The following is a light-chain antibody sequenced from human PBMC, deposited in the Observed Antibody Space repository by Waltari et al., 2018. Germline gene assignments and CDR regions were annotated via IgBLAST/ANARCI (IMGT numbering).Light chain of an antibody. J-gene: IGKJ2*01. CDR1: QSLAFSDGKTY. V-gene: IGKV2-30*01. CDR3: MEGAQWYT. Sequence: VVLTQSPLSLSVTPGQSASVSCRSSQSLAFSDGKTYLNWFHQRPGQSPRRLIYKVSNRESGVPDRISGSGSGTDFALKISRVEAEDVGVYYCMEGAQWYTFGQGTKLEIK. CDR2: KVS.